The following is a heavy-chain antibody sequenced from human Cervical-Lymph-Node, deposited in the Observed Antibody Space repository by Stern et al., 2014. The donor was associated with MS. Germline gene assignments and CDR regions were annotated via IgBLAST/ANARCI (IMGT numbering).Heavy chain of an antibody. CDR1: GYTFTNYY. D-gene: IGHD6-19*01. CDR2: IKPSGGSK. Sequence: QVKLVESGAEVKKPGASVKVSCKASGYTFTNYYMHWVRQAPGQGLEWVGIIKPSGGSKRYAQKFQGRVTMTRDTSTSTVYMELSSLRSEDTALYYCAREVAGHRLGMMDVWGQGTTVTVSS. V-gene: IGHV1-46*01. CDR3: AREVAGHRLGMMDV. J-gene: IGHJ6*02.